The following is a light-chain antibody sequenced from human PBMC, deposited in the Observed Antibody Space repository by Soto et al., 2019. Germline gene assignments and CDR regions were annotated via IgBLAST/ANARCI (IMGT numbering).Light chain of an antibody. J-gene: IGLJ1*01. CDR1: SSDVGGYNY. V-gene: IGLV2-14*01. Sequence: QSALTQPASVSGSPGQSITISCTGTSSDVGGYNYVSWYQQHPVKAPQLMIYEVSNRPSGVSNRFSGSKSGNTASLTISGLQAEDEADYYCSSYTSISTPYVFGTGTKLTVL. CDR3: SSYTSISTPYV. CDR2: EVS.